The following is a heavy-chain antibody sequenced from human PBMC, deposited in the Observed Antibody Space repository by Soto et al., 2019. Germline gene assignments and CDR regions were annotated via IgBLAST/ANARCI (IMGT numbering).Heavy chain of an antibody. CDR2: IIPIFGTA. Sequence: SVKVSCKASGGTFSSYAISWVRQAPGQGLEWMGGIIPIFGTANYAQKFQGRVTITADESTSTAYMELSSLRSEDTAVYYCASPPLYGSGSYYPQPVYYFDFWGQGILVTVSS. CDR1: GGTFSSYA. D-gene: IGHD3-10*01. J-gene: IGHJ4*02. V-gene: IGHV1-69*13. CDR3: ASPPLYGSGSYYPQPVYYFDF.